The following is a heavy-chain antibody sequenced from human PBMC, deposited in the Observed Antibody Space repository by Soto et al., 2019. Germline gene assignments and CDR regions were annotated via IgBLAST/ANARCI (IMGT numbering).Heavy chain of an antibody. CDR2: ISFTGST. J-gene: IGHJ5*02. CDR1: GGSISSYY. Sequence: SETMSVTYTFSGGSISSYYLIWIRQPPGKGLEWIGYISFTGSTIYNPSLESRTTISLDTSKNQVSLKLKSVTAADTAVYFCARLGELPVWFDPRGRGTLVTVSS. D-gene: IGHD3-10*01. V-gene: IGHV4-59*12. CDR3: ARLGELPVWFDP.